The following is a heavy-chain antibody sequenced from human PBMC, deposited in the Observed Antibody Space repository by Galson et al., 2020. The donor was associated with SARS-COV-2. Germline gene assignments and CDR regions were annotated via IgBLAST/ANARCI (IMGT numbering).Heavy chain of an antibody. CDR2: IGGGGKMT. D-gene: IGHD3-16*01. J-gene: IGHJ5*01. CDR3: AKMGGFLTATGSRWFDS. V-gene: IGHV3-23*01. CDR1: GFIFANHG. Sequence: GGSLRLSCVASGFIFANHGMSWVRQVPGKGLEWVSSIGGGGKMTEYADSVRGRFTISRDNSENTLYLQTNSLRVEDTAVYFCAKMGGFLTATGSRWFDSWGQGTLVTVSS.